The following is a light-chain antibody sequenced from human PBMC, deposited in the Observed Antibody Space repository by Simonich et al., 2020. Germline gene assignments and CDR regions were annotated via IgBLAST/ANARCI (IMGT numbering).Light chain of an antibody. CDR3: QQYYSYPIT. Sequence: AIRMTQSPSSLSASTGDRVPITCRASQGISSYLAWYQQKPGKAPKLLIYAASTLQSGGPSRCSGSGSGTDFTLTISCLQSEDFATYYCQQYYSYPITFGQGTRLEIK. CDR2: AAS. J-gene: IGKJ5*01. CDR1: QGISSY. V-gene: IGKV1-8*01.